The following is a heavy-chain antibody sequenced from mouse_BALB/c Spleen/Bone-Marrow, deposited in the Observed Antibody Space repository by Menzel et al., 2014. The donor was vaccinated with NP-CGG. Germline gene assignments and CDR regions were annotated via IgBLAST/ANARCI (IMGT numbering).Heavy chain of an antibody. CDR1: GYAFTNYW. CDR3: ARWDYGNSYYFDY. CDR2: IYPGSGNT. J-gene: IGHJ2*01. D-gene: IGHD2-1*01. Sequence: QVQLKQSGAELVRPGTSVKISCKASGYAFTNYWLGWVKQRPGHGLEWIGDIYPGSGNTYYNEKFKGKATLTADKSSSTAYMQLSSLTSEDSAVYFCARWDYGNSYYFDYWGQGTTLTVPS. V-gene: IGHV1-63*01.